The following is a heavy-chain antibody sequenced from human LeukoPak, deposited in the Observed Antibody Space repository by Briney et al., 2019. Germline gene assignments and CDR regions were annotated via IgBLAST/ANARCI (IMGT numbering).Heavy chain of an antibody. J-gene: IGHJ4*02. Sequence: GRSLRLSCAASGFTFSSYGMHWVRQAPGKGLEWVAVISYDGSNKYYAGSVKGRFTISRDNSKNTLYLQMNSLRAEDTAVYYCAKDRDDILTTYYFDYWGQGTLVTVSS. V-gene: IGHV3-30*18. CDR2: ISYDGSNK. CDR1: GFTFSSYG. CDR3: AKDRDDILTTYYFDY. D-gene: IGHD3-9*01.